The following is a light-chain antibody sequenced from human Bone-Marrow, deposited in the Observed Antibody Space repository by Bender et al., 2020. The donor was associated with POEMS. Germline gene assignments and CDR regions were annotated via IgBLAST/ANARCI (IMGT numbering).Light chain of an antibody. CDR1: DSDIGGYDF. Sequence: QSALTQPPSASGSPGQSIAISCAGADSDIGGYDFVSWYQHHPGEVPKLLIYDVSNRPSGVSNRFSGSKSGRTASLTISGLRAEDEADYFCASYSSTYTYVFGTGTMVTVL. CDR3: ASYSSTYTYV. V-gene: IGLV2-14*03. J-gene: IGLJ1*01. CDR2: DVS.